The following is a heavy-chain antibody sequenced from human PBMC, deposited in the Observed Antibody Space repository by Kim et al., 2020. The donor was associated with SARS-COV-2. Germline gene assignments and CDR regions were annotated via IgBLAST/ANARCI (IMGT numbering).Heavy chain of an antibody. D-gene: IGHD3-3*01. Sequence: GGSLRLSCAASGFTFSSYAMSWVRQAPGKGLEWVSALSGSGGSTYYADSVKGRFTTSRDNSKNTLYLQMNSLRAEDTAVYYCAKDLELYYDCCSGYYTAGLDFANWGQGTLGTVSS. CDR3: AKDLELYYDCCSGYYTAGLDFAN. CDR2: LSGSGGST. J-gene: IGHJ4*02. V-gene: IGHV3-23*01. CDR1: GFTFSSYA.